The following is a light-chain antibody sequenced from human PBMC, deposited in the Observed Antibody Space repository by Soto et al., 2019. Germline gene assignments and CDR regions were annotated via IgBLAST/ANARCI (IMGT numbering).Light chain of an antibody. CDR2: GAS. CDR1: QSVSSN. J-gene: IGKJ4*01. Sequence: EIVMTQSPATLSVSPGERATLSCRASQSVSSNLAWYQQKPGQAPSLLIYGASTRATGTPARFSGSGSGTDFTLTISGLEPEDFAVYYCQSYNDWPLTFGGGTKVDIK. V-gene: IGKV3-15*01. CDR3: QSYNDWPLT.